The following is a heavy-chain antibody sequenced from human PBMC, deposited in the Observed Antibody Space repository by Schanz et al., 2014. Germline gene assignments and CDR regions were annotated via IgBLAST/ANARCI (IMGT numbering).Heavy chain of an antibody. CDR2: ISYDGINK. V-gene: IGHV3-30*04. CDR3: ARSMIIVDKAFDY. Sequence: QVHLVESGGGVVQPGRSLRLSCAASGFTFSSYPMHWVRQAPGKGLEWVALISYDGINKYYADSVKGRFTISRDNSKTTLYLPMTRLRVEDTAVYSSARSMIIVDKAFDYWGQGTLVTVSS. J-gene: IGHJ4*02. D-gene: IGHD3-22*01. CDR1: GFTFSSYP.